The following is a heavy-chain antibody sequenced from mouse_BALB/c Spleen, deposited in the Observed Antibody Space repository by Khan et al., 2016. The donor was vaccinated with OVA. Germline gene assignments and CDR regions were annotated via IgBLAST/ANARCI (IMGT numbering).Heavy chain of an antibody. Sequence: QVQLQQSGPELVRPGVSVKISCKGSGYTFTDYAMHWVKQSHAKSLEWIGLISTYSGNTNYKQKFKGKATMTVDKSSSTAYMELARLTYEDSAIYYFTRPAYDGYYDYWGQGTTLTVAS. CDR2: ISTYSGNT. CDR1: GYTFTDYA. J-gene: IGHJ2*01. D-gene: IGHD2-3*01. V-gene: IGHV1S137*01. CDR3: TRPAYDGYYDY.